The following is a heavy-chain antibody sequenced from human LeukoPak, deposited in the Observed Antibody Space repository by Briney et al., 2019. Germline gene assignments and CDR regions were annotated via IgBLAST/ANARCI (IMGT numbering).Heavy chain of an antibody. CDR1: GGTFSSYA. J-gene: IGHJ4*02. V-gene: IGHV1-69*05. CDR2: IIPIFGTA. CDR3: ANSGILPYYFDY. Sequence: SVKVSCKASGGTFSSYAISWVRQAPGQGLEWMGGIIPIFGTANYAQKFQGRVTITTDESTSTAYMELSSLRSEDTAVYYCANSGILPYYFDYWGQGTLVTVSS. D-gene: IGHD1-26*01.